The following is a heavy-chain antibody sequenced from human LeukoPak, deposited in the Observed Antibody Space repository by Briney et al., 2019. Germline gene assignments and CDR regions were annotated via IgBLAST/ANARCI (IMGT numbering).Heavy chain of an antibody. V-gene: IGHV3-23*01. J-gene: IGHJ4*02. CDR1: GFTFSSYA. D-gene: IGHD3-22*01. CDR3: AKESITMIVVVTSFDY. Sequence: GGSLRLSCAASGFTFSSYAMSWVRQAPGKGLEWISAISGSGGSTYYADSVKGRFTISRDNSKNTLYLQMNSLRAEDTAVYYCAKESITMIVVVTSFDYWGQGTLVTVSS. CDR2: ISGSGGST.